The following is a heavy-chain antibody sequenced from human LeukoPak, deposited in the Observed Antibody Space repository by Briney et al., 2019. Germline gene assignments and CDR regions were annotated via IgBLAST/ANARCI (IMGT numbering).Heavy chain of an antibody. CDR1: GFTFSSYD. V-gene: IGHV3-13*01. Sequence: PGGSLRLSCAASGFTFSSYDMHWVRQATGKGLEWVSAIGIGDDTYHPGSVKGRFTISRENAKNSLYLQMNSLRAGDTAVYYCARGGIPVTGIDEVDYWGQGTLVTVSS. CDR2: IGIGDDT. D-gene: IGHD2-21*02. CDR3: ARGGIPVTGIDEVDY. J-gene: IGHJ4*02.